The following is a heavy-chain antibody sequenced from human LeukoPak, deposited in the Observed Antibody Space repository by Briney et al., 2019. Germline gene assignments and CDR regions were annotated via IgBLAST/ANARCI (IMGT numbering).Heavy chain of an antibody. D-gene: IGHD3-16*02. V-gene: IGHV3-33*06. Sequence: GGSLRLSCAASGFTFSSYGMHWVRQAPGKGLEWVAVIWYDGSNKYYADSVKGRFTISRDNSKNTLYLQMNSLRAEDTAVYYCAKERVFGGVIVQDYWGQGTLVTVSS. CDR2: IWYDGSNK. CDR1: GFTFSSYG. J-gene: IGHJ4*02. CDR3: AKERVFGGVIVQDY.